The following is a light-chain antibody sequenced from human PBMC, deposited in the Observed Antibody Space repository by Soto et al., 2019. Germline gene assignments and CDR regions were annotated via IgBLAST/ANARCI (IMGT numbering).Light chain of an antibody. V-gene: IGLV1-47*02. CDR3: AAWDDSLLV. J-gene: IGLJ3*02. CDR2: SNN. CDR1: SSNIGSNY. Sequence: QSVLTQPPSASGTPGQRVTISCSGSSSNIGSNYVYWYQQLPGTAPKLLIYSNNQRPSGVPDRFSGSKSGTSASLAISGLRYEDEADYYCAAWDDSLLVFGGGTKLTVL.